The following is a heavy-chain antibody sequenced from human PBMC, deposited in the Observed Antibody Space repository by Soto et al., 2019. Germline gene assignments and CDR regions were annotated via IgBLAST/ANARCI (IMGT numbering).Heavy chain of an antibody. CDR3: AKDQVEAVVAATAAWFDP. CDR1: GFTFRSPA. Sequence: GGSLRLSCAAAGFTFRSPAISWVRQAQRKGLEWVSAISGSGGSTYYADSVKGRFTISRDNSKNTLYLQMNSLRAEDTAVYYCAKDQVEAVVAATAAWFDPWGQGTLVTVSS. J-gene: IGHJ5*02. V-gene: IGHV3-23*01. CDR2: ISGSGGST. D-gene: IGHD2-15*01.